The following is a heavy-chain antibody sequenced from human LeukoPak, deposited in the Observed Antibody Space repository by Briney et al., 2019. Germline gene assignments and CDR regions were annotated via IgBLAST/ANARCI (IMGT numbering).Heavy chain of an antibody. CDR3: ARVSGDSSGLLDY. CDR2: IYHSGST. CDR1: GYSISSGYY. J-gene: IGHJ4*02. V-gene: IGHV4-38-2*01. Sequence: SETLSLTCAVSGYSISSGYYWGWIRQPPGKGLEWIGRIYHSGSTYYNPSLKSRVTISVDTSKKQFSLKLSSVTAADTAVYYCARVSGDSSGLLDYWGQGTLVTVSS. D-gene: IGHD6-19*01.